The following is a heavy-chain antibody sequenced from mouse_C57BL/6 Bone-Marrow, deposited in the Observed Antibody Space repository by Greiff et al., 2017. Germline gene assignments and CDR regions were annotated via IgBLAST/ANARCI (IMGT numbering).Heavy chain of an antibody. J-gene: IGHJ3*01. D-gene: IGHD2-4*01. CDR3: TAEELGLRPWFAY. Sequence: VQLQQSGAELVRPGASVKLSCTASGFNIKDDYMHWVKQRPEQGLEWIGWIDPENGDTEYASKFQGKATITADTSSNTAYLQLSSLTSEDTAVYYCTAEELGLRPWFAYWGQGTLVTVSA. CDR1: GFNIKDDY. CDR2: IDPENGDT. V-gene: IGHV14-4*01.